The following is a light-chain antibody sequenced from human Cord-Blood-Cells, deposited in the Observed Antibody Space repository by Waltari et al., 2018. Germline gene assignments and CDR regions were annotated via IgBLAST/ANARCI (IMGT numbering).Light chain of an antibody. J-gene: IGLJ1*01. Sequence: SYVLTQPPSGCAVPGTPARITRGVSNTSRHRVPWYQQKQGQAPVLVIYYDSDRPSGIPERFSGSNSGNTATLTISRVEAGDEADYYCQVWDSSSDHYVFGTGTKVTVL. CDR3: QVWDSSSDHYV. CDR1: NTSRHR. CDR2: YDS. V-gene: IGLV3-21*04.